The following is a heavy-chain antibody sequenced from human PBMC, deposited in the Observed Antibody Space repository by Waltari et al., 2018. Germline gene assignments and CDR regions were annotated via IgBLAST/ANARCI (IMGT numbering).Heavy chain of an antibody. Sequence: QVQLQQWGAGLLKPSETLSLTCAVYGGSFSGYYWSWILQPPRKGLEWIGEINHSGSTNYNPSLKSRVTISVDTSKNQFSLKLSSVTAADTAVYYCARALRQQGWGRNDAFDIWGQGTMVTVSS. CDR3: ARALRQQGWGRNDAFDI. D-gene: IGHD6-13*01. CDR2: INHSGST. J-gene: IGHJ3*02. V-gene: IGHV4-34*01. CDR1: GGSFSGYY.